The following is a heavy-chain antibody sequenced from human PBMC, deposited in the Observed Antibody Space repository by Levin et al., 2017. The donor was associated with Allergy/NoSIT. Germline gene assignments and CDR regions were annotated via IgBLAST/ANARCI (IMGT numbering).Heavy chain of an antibody. V-gene: IGHV3-23*01. CDR2: ISGGGESV. J-gene: IGHJ4*02. Sequence: QAGGSLRLSCAASGFTFSRYAMSWVRQTPGKGLEWVSGISGGGESVYYADSVKGRVTVSRDNPKNTVFLQMKSLRDEDTAVYYCAKATPYNLDWSTAFEDWGQGTLVTVSS. CDR1: GFTFSRYA. D-gene: IGHD3-9*01. CDR3: AKATPYNLDWSTAFED.